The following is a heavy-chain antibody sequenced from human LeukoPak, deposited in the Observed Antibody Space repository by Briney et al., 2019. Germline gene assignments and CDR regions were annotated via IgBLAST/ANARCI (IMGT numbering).Heavy chain of an antibody. CDR1: GFTFSSYS. CDR3: ARKGHQGDWFDP. J-gene: IGHJ5*02. D-gene: IGHD2-2*01. V-gene: IGHV3-21*01. Sequence: GGSLRLSCAASGFTFSSYSMNWVRQAPGKGLEWVSSISSSSSYICYADSVKGRFTISRDNAKNSLYLQMNSPRAEDTAVYYCARKGHQGDWFDPWGQGTLVTVSS. CDR2: ISSSSSYI.